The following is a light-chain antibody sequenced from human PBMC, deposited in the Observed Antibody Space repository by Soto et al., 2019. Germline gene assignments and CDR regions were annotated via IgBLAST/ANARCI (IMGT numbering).Light chain of an antibody. V-gene: IGKV3-15*01. CDR2: RAS. Sequence: EIVMTQSPATLAVSPGDIATLSCRASQSLGGNLAWYQQKPGQAPRLLIFRASPRATGVPARFRASGSGTEFTLTISGLLSEDFAIYYCQQYSTWPPWTFGPGTKVEIK. J-gene: IGKJ1*01. CDR3: QQYSTWPPWT. CDR1: QSLGGN.